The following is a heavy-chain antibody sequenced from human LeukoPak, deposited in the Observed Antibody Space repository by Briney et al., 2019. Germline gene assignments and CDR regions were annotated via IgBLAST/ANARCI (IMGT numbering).Heavy chain of an antibody. Sequence: PGGSLRLSCAASGFTFSSNGMHWVRQAPGKGLEWVAVISYDGSNKYYADSVKGRFTISRDNSKNTLYLQMNSLRVEDTAVYYCAKDAQWLAYFDYWGQGTLVPVSS. CDR3: AKDAQWLAYFDY. CDR1: GFTFSSNG. D-gene: IGHD6-19*01. J-gene: IGHJ4*02. V-gene: IGHV3-30*18. CDR2: ISYDGSNK.